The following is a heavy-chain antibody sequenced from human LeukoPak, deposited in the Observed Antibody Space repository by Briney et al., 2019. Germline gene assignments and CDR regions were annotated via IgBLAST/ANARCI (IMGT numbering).Heavy chain of an antibody. D-gene: IGHD3-22*01. V-gene: IGHV4-38-2*01. Sequence: SETLSLTCAVSGYSISSGYYWGWIRQPPGKGLEWIGSVYHSGSTYSNPSLRSRVTISVDTSKNQFSLKLSSVTATDTAVYYCALTLWLSLQPVFDYWGQGILVTVSS. CDR3: ALTLWLSLQPVFDY. J-gene: IGHJ4*02. CDR2: VYHSGST. CDR1: GYSISSGYY.